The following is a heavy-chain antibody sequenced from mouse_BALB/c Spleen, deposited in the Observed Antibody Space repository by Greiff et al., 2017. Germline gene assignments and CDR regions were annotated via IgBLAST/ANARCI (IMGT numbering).Heavy chain of an antibody. V-gene: IGHV5-6-3*01. CDR3: ARDRWQKYFDY. D-gene: IGHD2-3*01. CDR2: INSNGGST. CDR1: GFTFSSYG. Sequence: EVQRVESGGGLVQPGGSLKLSCAASGFTFSSYGMSWVRQTPDKRLELVATINSNGGSTYYPDSVKGRFTISRDNDKNTLYLQMSSLKSEDTAMYNYARDRWQKYFDYWGQGTTVTVSS. J-gene: IGHJ2*01.